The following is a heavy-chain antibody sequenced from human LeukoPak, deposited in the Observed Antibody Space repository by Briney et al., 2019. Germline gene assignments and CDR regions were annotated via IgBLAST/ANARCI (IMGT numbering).Heavy chain of an antibody. Sequence: PGKSLRLSCAASGFTLNNYGMHWVRQAPGKGLEWVSAISGSGGSTYYADSVKGRFTISRDNSKNTLYLQMNSLRAEDTAVYYCAKLFGISASDYWGQGTLVTVSS. V-gene: IGHV3-23*01. CDR3: AKLFGISASDY. J-gene: IGHJ4*02. CDR1: GFTLNNYG. D-gene: IGHD3-3*02. CDR2: ISGSGGST.